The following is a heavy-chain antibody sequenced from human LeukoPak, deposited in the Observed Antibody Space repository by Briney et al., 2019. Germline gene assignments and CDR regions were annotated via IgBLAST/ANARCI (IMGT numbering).Heavy chain of an antibody. CDR3: ARGFLIPLGGGFPF. J-gene: IGHJ4*02. D-gene: IGHD3-16*01. CDR1: GGSINSYY. CDR2: IHFSGST. V-gene: IGHV4-59*01. Sequence: SETLSLTCTGSGGSINSYYWGWIRQSPGRGLEYIGFIHFSGSTNYNPSLESRVTIPADTSTNQFSLKVNSVTTADTAVYYCARGFLIPLGGGFPFWGRGMLVTVSS.